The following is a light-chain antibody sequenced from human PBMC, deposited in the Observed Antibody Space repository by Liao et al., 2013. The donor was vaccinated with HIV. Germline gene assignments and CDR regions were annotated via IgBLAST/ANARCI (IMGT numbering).Light chain of an antibody. CDR1: NIGGTS. CDR2: YDR. Sequence: SYVLTQPPSVSVAPGKTATITCGGDNIGGTSVHWYQQKPGQAPRLIIYYDRRRPSGIPERFSGSNSGNTATLTISGVEAGDEADYYCQVWDSNDDHRVFGGGTKLTVL. CDR3: QVWDSNDDHRV. V-gene: IGLV3-21*04. J-gene: IGLJ3*02.